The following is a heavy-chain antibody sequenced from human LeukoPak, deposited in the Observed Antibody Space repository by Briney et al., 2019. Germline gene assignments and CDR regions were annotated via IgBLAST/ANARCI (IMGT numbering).Heavy chain of an antibody. CDR3: ARDGGIVGVTNYYYGMDV. Sequence: SVKVSCKASGGTFSSYAISWVRQAPGQGLEWMGGIIPIFGTANYAQKFQGRVTITADESTSTAYMELSSLRSEDTAVYYCARDGGIVGVTNYYYGMDVWGQGTTVTVSS. V-gene: IGHV1-69*01. D-gene: IGHD1-26*01. CDR1: GGTFSSYA. CDR2: IIPIFGTA. J-gene: IGHJ6*02.